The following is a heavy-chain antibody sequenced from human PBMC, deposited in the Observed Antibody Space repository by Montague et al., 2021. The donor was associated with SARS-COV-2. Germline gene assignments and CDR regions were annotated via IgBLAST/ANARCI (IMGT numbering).Heavy chain of an antibody. Sequence: SXTLSLTCTVSGGSITNNIDYWAWIRQPPGKGLEWIGSIYYTGNTYYNPSLKSRVTISVVTSKNHFTLKLSSVTAAETAVYYCARLKRYFDSSGSPSAFDFWGQGTKVTVSS. D-gene: IGHD3-22*01. CDR1: GGSITNNIDY. V-gene: IGHV4-39*02. J-gene: IGHJ3*01. CDR2: IYYTGNT. CDR3: ARLKRYFDSSGSPSAFDF.